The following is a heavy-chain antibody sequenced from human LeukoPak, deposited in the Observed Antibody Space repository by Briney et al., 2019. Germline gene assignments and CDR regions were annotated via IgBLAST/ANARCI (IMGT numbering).Heavy chain of an antibody. Sequence: GASVKVSCKASGYTFTGYYMHWVRQAPGQGLEWMGWINPNSGGTNYAQKFQGRVTMTRDTSISTAYMELSRLRSDDTAVYYCARQLYYDSSGYYYVGFDYWGQGTLVTVSS. CDR2: INPNSGGT. D-gene: IGHD3-22*01. J-gene: IGHJ4*02. V-gene: IGHV1-2*02. CDR3: ARQLYYDSSGYYYVGFDY. CDR1: GYTFTGYY.